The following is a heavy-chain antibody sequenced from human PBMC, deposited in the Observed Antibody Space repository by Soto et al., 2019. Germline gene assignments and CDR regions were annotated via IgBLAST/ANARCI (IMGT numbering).Heavy chain of an antibody. J-gene: IGHJ5*02. V-gene: IGHV1-46*01. CDR2: INPSGGST. CDR1: GYTFTSYY. CDR3: AREGITIFGVVIPGWFDP. Sequence: WASVKVSCKASGYTFTSYYMHWVRQAPGQGLEWMGIINPSGGSTSYAQKFQGRVTMTRDTSTSTVYMELSSLRSEDTAVYYCAREGITIFGVVIPGWFDPWGQGTLVTVSS. D-gene: IGHD3-3*01.